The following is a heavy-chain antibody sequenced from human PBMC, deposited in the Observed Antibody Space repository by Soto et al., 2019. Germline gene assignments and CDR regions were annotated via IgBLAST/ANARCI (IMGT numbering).Heavy chain of an antibody. J-gene: IGHJ5*02. CDR3: AKIDQKPDIVLVPAAIPMGDP. CDR2: ISYDGSNK. CDR1: GFTFSSYG. V-gene: IGHV3-30*18. D-gene: IGHD2-2*02. Sequence: GGSLRLSCAASGFTFSSYGMHWVRQAPGKGLEWVAVISYDGSNKYYADSVKGRFTISRDNSKNTLYLQMNSLRAEDTAVYYCAKIDQKPDIVLVPAAIPMGDPWGQGTLVTISS.